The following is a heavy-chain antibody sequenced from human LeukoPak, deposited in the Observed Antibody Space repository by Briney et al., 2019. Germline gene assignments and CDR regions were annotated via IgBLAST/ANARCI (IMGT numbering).Heavy chain of an antibody. Sequence: PGGSLRLSCAASGFTFSSYSMNWVRQAPGKGLEWVSSISSSSSYIYYADSVKGRFTISRDNAKNSLYLQMNSLRAEDTAVYYCAREMDDSSGYYAFDIWGQGTMVTVSS. V-gene: IGHV3-21*01. CDR2: ISSSSSYI. CDR3: AREMDDSSGYYAFDI. D-gene: IGHD3-22*01. J-gene: IGHJ3*02. CDR1: GFTFSSYS.